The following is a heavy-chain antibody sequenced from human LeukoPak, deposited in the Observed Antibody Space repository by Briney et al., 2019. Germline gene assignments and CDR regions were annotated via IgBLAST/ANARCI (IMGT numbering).Heavy chain of an antibody. J-gene: IGHJ5*02. Sequence: SETLSLTCTVSGGSISSYYWSWIRQPPGKGLEWIGYIYYSGSTNYNPSLKSRVTISVDTSKNQFSLKLSSVTAADTAVYYCARPVPSRLGWFDPWGQGTLVTVSS. CDR1: GGSISSYY. CDR2: IYYSGST. CDR3: ARPVPSRLGWFDP. D-gene: IGHD1-1*01. V-gene: IGHV4-59*08.